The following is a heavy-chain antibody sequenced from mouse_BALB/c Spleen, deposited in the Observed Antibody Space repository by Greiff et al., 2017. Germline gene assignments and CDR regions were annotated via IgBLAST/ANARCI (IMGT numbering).Heavy chain of an antibody. CDR2: ISSGGSYT. D-gene: IGHD3-1*01. V-gene: IGHV5-9-4*01. CDR1: GFTFSSYA. CDR3: ARDRGYGYWYFDV. Sequence: EVQGVESGGGLVKPGGSLKLSCAASGFTFSSYAMSWVRQSPEKRLEWVAEISSGGSYTYYPDTVTGRFTISRDNAKNTLYLEMSSLGSEDTAMYYCARDRGYGYWYFDVWGAGTTVTVSS. J-gene: IGHJ1*01.